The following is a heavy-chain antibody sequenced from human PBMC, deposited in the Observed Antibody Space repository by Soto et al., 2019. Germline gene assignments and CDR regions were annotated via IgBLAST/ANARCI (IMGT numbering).Heavy chain of an antibody. V-gene: IGHV3-7*01. J-gene: IGHJ4*02. Sequence: PGGSLRLSCVGSGFSFTNYWVSWVRQTPGKGLEWVAHTNEDASDKYYVDSVKGRFTISRDNPKNSMSLQMNSLRADDTALYFCVSWSSGNYGPHYNYWSQGALVT. CDR1: GFSFTNYW. CDR3: VSWSSGNYGPHYNY. D-gene: IGHD1-26*01. CDR2: TNEDASDK.